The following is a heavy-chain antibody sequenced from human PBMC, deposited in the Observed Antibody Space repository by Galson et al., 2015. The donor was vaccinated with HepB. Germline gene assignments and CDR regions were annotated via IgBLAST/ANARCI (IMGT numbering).Heavy chain of an antibody. CDR3: AREGTGIGGRGQQLAYFDY. D-gene: IGHD6-13*01. CDR2: IYSGGST. Sequence: SLRLSCAASGFTVSSNYMSWVRQAPGKGLEWVSVIYSGGSTYYADSVKGRFTISRDNSKNTLYLQMNSLRAEDTAVYYCAREGTGIGGRGQQLAYFDYWGQGTLVTVSS. J-gene: IGHJ4*02. V-gene: IGHV3-66*02. CDR1: GFTVSSNY.